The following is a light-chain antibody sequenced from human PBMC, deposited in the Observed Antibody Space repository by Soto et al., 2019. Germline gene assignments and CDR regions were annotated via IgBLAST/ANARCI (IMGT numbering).Light chain of an antibody. CDR3: QHYSNWPPT. V-gene: IGKV3-15*01. CDR2: YAS. J-gene: IGKJ3*01. Sequence: EVVMTQSPATLSVSPGARVTLSCRASESVHRNLAWYQQKPGQGPSLLIYYASTRATGVPDRFTGSGSGTEFTLTISSLQSEDFGVYHCQHYSNWPPTFGPGTKVEMK. CDR1: ESVHRN.